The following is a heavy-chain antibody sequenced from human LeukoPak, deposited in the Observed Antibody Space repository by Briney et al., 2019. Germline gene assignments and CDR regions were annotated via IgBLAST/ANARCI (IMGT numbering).Heavy chain of an antibody. V-gene: IGHV3-21*01. J-gene: IGHJ4*02. D-gene: IGHD2-21*02. CDR3: ARSAYCGGDCYSRGYYFDY. Sequence: GGSLRLSCAASGFTFSSYSMNWVRQAPGKRLEWVSSISSSSSYIYYADSVKGRFTISRDNAKNSLYLQMNSLRAEDTAVYYCARSAYCGGDCYSRGYYFDYWGQGTLVTVSS. CDR2: ISSSSSYI. CDR1: GFTFSSYS.